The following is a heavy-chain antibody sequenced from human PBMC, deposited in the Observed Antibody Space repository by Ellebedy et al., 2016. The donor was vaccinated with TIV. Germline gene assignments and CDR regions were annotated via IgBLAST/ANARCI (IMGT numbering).Heavy chain of an antibody. D-gene: IGHD1-1*01. V-gene: IGHV1-18*01. Sequence: ASVKVSCXASGYMFTTYAISWVRQAPGQGLEWMGRITVYNRNTNSAQKFQGRVTTTTDTSTSTAYMELRSLKSDDTAVYYCAREGIETGGFDYWGQGTLVTVSS. CDR1: GYMFTTYA. J-gene: IGHJ4*02. CDR3: AREGIETGGFDY. CDR2: ITVYNRNT.